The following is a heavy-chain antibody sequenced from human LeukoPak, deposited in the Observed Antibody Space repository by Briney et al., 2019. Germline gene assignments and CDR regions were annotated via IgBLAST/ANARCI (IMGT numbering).Heavy chain of an antibody. Sequence: GGTLRLSCAASGFTFNNYGMSWVRQAPGKGLEWVSAISGSGGSTDYADSVKGRFTISRDNSKNTLYLQMNSLRAEDTAVYYCAKDLDYYGSGSAFDYWGQGTLVTVSS. CDR3: AKDLDYYGSGSAFDY. CDR1: GFTFNNYG. D-gene: IGHD3-10*01. CDR2: ISGSGGST. V-gene: IGHV3-23*01. J-gene: IGHJ4*02.